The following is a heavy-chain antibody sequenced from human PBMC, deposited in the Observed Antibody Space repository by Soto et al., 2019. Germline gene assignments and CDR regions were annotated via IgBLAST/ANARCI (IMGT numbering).Heavy chain of an antibody. Sequence: GASVKVSCKASGYTFTSYAIHWVRLAPGQRLECMGWINAGNGNTKYSQKFQGRVTITRDTSASTAYMELSSPTSEDTAVYYCARDLGYSYPNYLGQGTLVTV. CDR2: INAGNGNT. CDR1: GYTFTSYA. D-gene: IGHD5-18*01. J-gene: IGHJ4*02. CDR3: ARDLGYSYPNY. V-gene: IGHV1-3*01.